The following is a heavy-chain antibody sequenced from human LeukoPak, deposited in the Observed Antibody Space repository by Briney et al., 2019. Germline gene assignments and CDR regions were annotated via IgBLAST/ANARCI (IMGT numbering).Heavy chain of an antibody. CDR3: AKEYYVLLVYALGGGFDY. V-gene: IGHV3-23*01. CDR2: ISGNGRST. Sequence: GGSLRLSCAASGFTFSSYAMSWVRQAPGKGLEWVSTISGNGRSTYYGDSVKGRFTISRDNSKNTLSLQMNSLRAEDTAVYYCAKEYYVLLVYALGGGFDYWGRGTLVTVSS. D-gene: IGHD2-8*02. J-gene: IGHJ4*02. CDR1: GFTFSSYA.